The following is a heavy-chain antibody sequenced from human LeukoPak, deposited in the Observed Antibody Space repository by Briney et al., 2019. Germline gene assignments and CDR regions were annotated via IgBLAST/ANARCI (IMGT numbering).Heavy chain of an antibody. CDR2: ISYDGSNK. CDR3: AKDRAGYCSSTSCYYGMDV. Sequence: PAETLTLTCTASGFTFSSYGMHWVRKAQGPGLALVAVISYDGSNKYYEDSVNDRLTISIDNSKNTLYLQMNSLRAADTAVYYCAKDRAGYCSSTSCYYGMDVWGQGTTVTVSS. D-gene: IGHD2-2*01. J-gene: IGHJ6*02. CDR1: GFTFSSYG. V-gene: IGHV3-30*18.